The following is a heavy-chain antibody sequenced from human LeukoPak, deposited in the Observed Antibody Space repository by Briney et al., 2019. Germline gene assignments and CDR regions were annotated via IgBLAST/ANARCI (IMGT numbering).Heavy chain of an antibody. V-gene: IGHV4-34*01. CDR2: INHSGST. J-gene: IGHJ6*02. CDR3: ARGGVTTVTPIYYYYYYGMDV. Sequence: TSETLSLTCAVCGGSFSGYYWSWIRQPPGKGLEWIGEINHSGSTNYNPSLKSRVTISVDTSKNQFSLKLSSVTAADTAVYYCARGGVTTVTPIYYYYYYGMDVWGQGTTVTVSS. D-gene: IGHD4-17*01. CDR1: GGSFSGYY.